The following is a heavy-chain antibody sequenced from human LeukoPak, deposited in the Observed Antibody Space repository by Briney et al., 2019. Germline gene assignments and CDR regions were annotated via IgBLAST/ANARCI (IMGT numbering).Heavy chain of an antibody. D-gene: IGHD6-13*01. V-gene: IGHV4-59*01. CDR2: IYYSWTT. CDR1: GGSISNYY. Sequence: PSETLSLTCTVSGGSISNYYWSWIRQPPGKGLEWIGYIYYSWTTNYNPSLKSRVTISVDTSKNQFSLKLSSVTAADTAVYYCARGVYIAAAQYGYWGQGTLVTVSS. CDR3: ARGVYIAAAQYGY. J-gene: IGHJ4*02.